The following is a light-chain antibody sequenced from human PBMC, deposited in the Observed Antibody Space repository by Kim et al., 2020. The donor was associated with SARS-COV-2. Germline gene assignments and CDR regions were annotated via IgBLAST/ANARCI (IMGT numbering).Light chain of an antibody. CDR2: QDT. J-gene: IGLJ2*01. Sequence: VSPGQTASITCSGDKLGNKYASWYQQKPGQSPLLVIYQDTKRPSGIPERFSGSNSGDTATLTISGTQAMDEADYYCQAWDTSSVVFGGGTQLTVL. CDR1: KLGNKY. CDR3: QAWDTSSVV. V-gene: IGLV3-1*01.